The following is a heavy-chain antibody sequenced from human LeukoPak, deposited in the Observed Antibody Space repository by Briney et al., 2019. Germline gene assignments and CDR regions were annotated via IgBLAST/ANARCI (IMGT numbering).Heavy chain of an antibody. CDR2: ISAYNGNT. J-gene: IGHJ3*02. V-gene: IGHV1-18*01. D-gene: IGHD3-22*01. CDR1: GYTFTSYG. Sequence: ASVKVSCKASGYTFTSYGISWVRQAPGQGLEWMGWISAYNGNTNYAQKLQGRVTMTRDMSTSTVYMELSSLRSEDTAVYYCARARKRITMIVVVKLDAFDIWGQGTMVTVSS. CDR3: ARARKRITMIVVVKLDAFDI.